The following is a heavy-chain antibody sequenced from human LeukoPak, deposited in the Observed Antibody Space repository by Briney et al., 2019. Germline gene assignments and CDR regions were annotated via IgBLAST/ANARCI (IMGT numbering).Heavy chain of an antibody. V-gene: IGHV3-30*18. CDR1: AFSFSAYV. J-gene: IGHJ5*02. Sequence: GGSLRLSCAASAFSFSAYVMHWVRQAPGKGLEWVALISYDGSNKDYADSVKGLFTISRDKSKNTLSLQRDSLRAGDTAVYYCAKGDNYELLTGYSNNWFVPWGQGTLVTVSS. CDR3: AKGDNYELLTGYSNNWFVP. D-gene: IGHD3-9*01. CDR2: ISYDGSNK.